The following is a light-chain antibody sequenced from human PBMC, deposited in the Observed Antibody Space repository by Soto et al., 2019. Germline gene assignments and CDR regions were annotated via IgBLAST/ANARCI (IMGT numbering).Light chain of an antibody. J-gene: IGLJ2*01. V-gene: IGLV1-40*01. CDR1: RSNIGAGYD. Sequence: QSVLTQPLSVSGAPGQRVTISCTGSRSNIGAGYDVHWYQQLPGTAPKLLIYGNSNRPSGVPDRFSGSKSGTSASLAITGLQAEDEADYYCQSYDSSLRGLVFGGGTKVTVL. CDR2: GNS. CDR3: QSYDSSLRGLV.